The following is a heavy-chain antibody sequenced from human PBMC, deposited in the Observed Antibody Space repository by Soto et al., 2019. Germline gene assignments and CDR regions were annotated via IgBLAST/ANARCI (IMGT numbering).Heavy chain of an antibody. CDR2: ISAYNGNT. J-gene: IGHJ5*02. CDR1: GYTFTSYG. D-gene: IGHD4-17*01. Sequence: GASVRVSCKASGYTFTSYGISWVRQAPGQGLEWMGWISAYNGNTNYAQKLQGRVTMTTDTSTSTAYMELRSLRSDDTAVYYCARYGDYVPDEPFDPWGQGTLVTVSS. V-gene: IGHV1-18*01. CDR3: ARYGDYVPDEPFDP.